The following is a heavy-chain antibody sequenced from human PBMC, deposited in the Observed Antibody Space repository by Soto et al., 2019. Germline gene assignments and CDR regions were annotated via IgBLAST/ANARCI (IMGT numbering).Heavy chain of an antibody. Sequence: VHLLESGGGVVQTGGSLRLSCLTSGFTFSSYAMTWVRQAPGKGLDWVSAITGSGDGTFYADSVKGRFTISRDNSENTLFLQMNSLTVEDTALYFCATSIGALNENWGQGTLVTVSS. J-gene: IGHJ4*02. CDR1: GFTFSSYA. CDR3: ATSIGALNEN. V-gene: IGHV3-23*01. D-gene: IGHD3-16*01. CDR2: ITGSGDGT.